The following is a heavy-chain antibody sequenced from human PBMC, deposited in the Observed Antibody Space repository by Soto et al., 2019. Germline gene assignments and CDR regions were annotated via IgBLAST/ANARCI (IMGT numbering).Heavy chain of an antibody. CDR3: ARYCSGGSCYPFDY. CDR1: GVSISSGDYY. Sequence: QVQLQESGPGLVKPSQTLSLTCTVSGVSISSGDYYWSWIRQPPGKGLEWIGYIYYSGSTYYSPSLKSGVTISVDTSTNQFSLKLSSVTAADTAVYYWARYCSGGSCYPFDYWGQGTLVTVSS. CDR2: IYYSGST. J-gene: IGHJ4*02. D-gene: IGHD2-15*01. V-gene: IGHV4-30-4*01.